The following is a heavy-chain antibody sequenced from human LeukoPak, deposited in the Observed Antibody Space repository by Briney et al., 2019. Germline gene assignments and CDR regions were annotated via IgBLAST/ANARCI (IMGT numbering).Heavy chain of an antibody. V-gene: IGHV1-69*05. CDR1: GGTFSSYA. J-gene: IGHJ4*02. D-gene: IGHD5-18*01. CDR2: IIPIFGTA. Sequence: SVKVSCKASGGTFSSYAISWVRQAPGHGLEWMGGIIPIFGTANYAQKFQGRVTITTDESTSTAYMELSSLRSEDTAVYYCASTRRTAMPSYYFDYWGQRTLVTVSS. CDR3: ASTRRTAMPSYYFDY.